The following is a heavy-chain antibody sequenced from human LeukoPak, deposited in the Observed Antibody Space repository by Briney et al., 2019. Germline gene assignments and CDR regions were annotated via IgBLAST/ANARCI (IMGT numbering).Heavy chain of an antibody. Sequence: SETLSLTCTVSGGSISSSYYYWGWIRQPPGKGLEWIGSIYYTGSTYYNPSLKSRVTISVDTSKNQFSLKLSSVTAADTAMYFCARAFYDSRDNWFDPWGQGTLVTVSS. CDR2: IYYTGST. CDR3: ARAFYDSRDNWFDP. D-gene: IGHD3-22*01. V-gene: IGHV4-39*07. J-gene: IGHJ5*02. CDR1: GGSISSSYYY.